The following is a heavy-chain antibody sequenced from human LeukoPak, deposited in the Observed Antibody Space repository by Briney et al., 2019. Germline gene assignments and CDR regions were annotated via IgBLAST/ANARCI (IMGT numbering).Heavy chain of an antibody. V-gene: IGHV4-4*07. CDR1: GGSISSYY. Sequence: PSETLSLTCTVSGGSISSYYWSWIRQPAGKGLEWIGRIYTSGSTNYNPSLKSRVTMSVDTSKNQFSLKLSSVTAADTAVYYCARSPTRDGDYKRRAFDIWGQGTMVTVSS. D-gene: IGHD4-17*01. CDR2: IYTSGST. J-gene: IGHJ3*02. CDR3: ARSPTRDGDYKRRAFDI.